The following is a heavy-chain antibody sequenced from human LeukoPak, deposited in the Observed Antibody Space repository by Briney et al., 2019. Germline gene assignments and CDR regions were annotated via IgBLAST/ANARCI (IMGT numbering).Heavy chain of an antibody. CDR1: GYSISSDYY. D-gene: IGHD5-24*01. V-gene: IGHV4-38-2*01. CDR2: ISHSGGT. Sequence: SETLSLTCAVSGYSISSDYYWGWIRQPPGKGLEWIGTISHSGGTFYNPSLKSRVTISVDTSKNQFSLNLSSVTAADTAVYFCARGLGYKPRYFDLWGRGTLVIVSS. J-gene: IGHJ2*01. CDR3: ARGLGYKPRYFDL.